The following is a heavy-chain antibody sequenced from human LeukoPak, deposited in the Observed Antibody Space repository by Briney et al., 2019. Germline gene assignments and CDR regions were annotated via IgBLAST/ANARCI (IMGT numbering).Heavy chain of an antibody. CDR1: GYTFTKYA. J-gene: IGHJ4*02. Sequence: ASVKVSCKASGYTFTKYAMNWARQAPGQGLEWRGWINTNTGNPTYAQGFTGRFVFTLDTSVSTAYLQISSLKAEDTAVYYCARLYYDSSDYYSAFDYWGQGTLVTVSS. CDR3: ARLYYDSSDYYSAFDY. V-gene: IGHV7-4-1*02. D-gene: IGHD3-22*01. CDR2: INTNTGNP.